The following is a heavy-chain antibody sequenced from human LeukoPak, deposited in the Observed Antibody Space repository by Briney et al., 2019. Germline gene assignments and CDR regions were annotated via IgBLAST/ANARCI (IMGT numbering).Heavy chain of an antibody. J-gene: IGHJ5*02. Sequence: SQTLSLTCAMSGDSVSSNRAAWNWIRQAPSRGLEWLGRAYYRSKWYNDYAVSVKSRITINPDTSKNQFSLQLSSVTPEDTAVYYCARQNNTYHHYNLGWFDPWGQGTLVTVSS. CDR1: GDSVSSNRAA. CDR3: ARQNNTYHHYNLGWFDP. V-gene: IGHV6-1*01. CDR2: AYYRSKWYN. D-gene: IGHD5-24*01.